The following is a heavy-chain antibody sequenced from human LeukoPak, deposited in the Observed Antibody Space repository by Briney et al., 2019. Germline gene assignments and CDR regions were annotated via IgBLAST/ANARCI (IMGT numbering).Heavy chain of an antibody. CDR2: ISSSSSTI. D-gene: IGHD2-2*01. CDR3: ARASDQLLPLGGYYFDY. CDR1: GFTFSSYS. V-gene: IGHV3-48*01. Sequence: TGGSLRLSCAASGFTFSSYSMNWVSQAPGKGLEWVSYISSSSSTIYYADSVKGRFTISRDNAKNSLYLQMNSLRAEDTAVYYCARASDQLLPLGGYYFDYWGQGTLVTVSS. J-gene: IGHJ4*02.